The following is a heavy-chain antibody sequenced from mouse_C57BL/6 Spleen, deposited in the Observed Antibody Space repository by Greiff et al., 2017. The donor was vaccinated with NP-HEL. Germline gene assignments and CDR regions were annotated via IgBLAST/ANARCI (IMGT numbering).Heavy chain of an antibody. CDR2: IYYSGTI. D-gene: IGHD2-12*01. CDR3: ARDSTGYNYGDNGYAMDY. CDR1: GISITTGNYR. J-gene: IGHJ4*01. Sequence: EVKLVESGPGLVKPSQTVFLTCTVTGISITTGNYRWSWIRQFPGNKLEWIGYIYYSGTITYKPSLTSRTTITRDTPKNQFFLEMNSLTAENTATYYCARDSTGYNYGDNGYAMDYWGQGTSVTVSS. V-gene: IGHV3-5*01.